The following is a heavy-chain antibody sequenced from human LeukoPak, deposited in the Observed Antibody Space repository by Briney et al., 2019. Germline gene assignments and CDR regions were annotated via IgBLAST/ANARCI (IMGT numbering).Heavy chain of an antibody. V-gene: IGHV3-7*01. J-gene: IGHJ4*02. CDR2: INQAGTKG. CDR1: GFTFSDYF. D-gene: IGHD1-1*01. CDR3: SRENWSQDH. Sequence: GGSLRLSCAASGFTFSDYFRTGLGQAPGKGLEWVAHINQAGTKGNYVDSVRGRFTISRDNAKKSLYLQMDSLRAEDTASYYCSRENWSQDHWGQGILVTVSS.